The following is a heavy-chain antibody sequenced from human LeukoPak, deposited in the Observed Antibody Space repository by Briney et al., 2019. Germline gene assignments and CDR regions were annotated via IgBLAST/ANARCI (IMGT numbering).Heavy chain of an antibody. CDR1: GGTFSSYA. CDR3: ARAAYYYDGSGYYLGD. CDR2: INPNSGGT. Sequence: ASVNVSCKASGGTFSSYAISWVRQAPGQGLEWMGRINPNSGGTNYAQKFQARVTMTRDTSISTAYMELSRLRSDDTALYYCARAAYYYDGSGYYLGDWGQGTLVTVSS. V-gene: IGHV1-2*06. J-gene: IGHJ4*02. D-gene: IGHD3-22*01.